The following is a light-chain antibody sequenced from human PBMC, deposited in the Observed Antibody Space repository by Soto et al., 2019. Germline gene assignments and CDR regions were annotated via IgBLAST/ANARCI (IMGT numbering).Light chain of an antibody. V-gene: IGLV2-8*01. CDR3: CSYAGINDYV. Sequence: QSVLTQPPSASGSPGQSVTISCTGSSSDVGGYNYVSWCQQYPGKAPKLMIYEVSKRPSGVPDRFSGSKSGNTASLTVSGLQAEDEADYYCCSYAGINDYVFGTGTKLTVL. CDR1: SSDVGGYNY. J-gene: IGLJ1*01. CDR2: EVS.